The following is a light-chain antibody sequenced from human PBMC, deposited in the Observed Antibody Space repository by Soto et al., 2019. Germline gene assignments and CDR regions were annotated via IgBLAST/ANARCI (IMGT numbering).Light chain of an antibody. CDR2: DVS. CDR1: NSDVGGYDF. Sequence: QSVLTQPRSVSGSPGQSVTISCTGTNSDVGGYDFVSWYQQHPGKAPKLMISDVSKRPSGVPDRFSGSKSGNTASLTISGLQAEDEADYYCCSYAGDLALFGGGTKVTVL. CDR3: CSYAGDLAL. V-gene: IGLV2-11*01. J-gene: IGLJ2*01.